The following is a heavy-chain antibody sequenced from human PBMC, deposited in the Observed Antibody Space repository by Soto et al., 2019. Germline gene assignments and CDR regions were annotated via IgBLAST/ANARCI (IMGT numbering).Heavy chain of an antibody. CDR1: GFTFSDYY. V-gene: IGHV3-11*06. CDR3: ARVLRVYDWWPQGAFDI. Sequence: QVKLVDSGGDLVKPAGSLRLSCAASGFTFSDYYMSWIRQAPGKGLEWVSYISGSGSYTNYADSVKGRFTISRDNAKKSLSLQMNSLRPEDTAVYYCARVLRVYDWWPQGAFDIWGQGTMVTVSS. J-gene: IGHJ3*02. D-gene: IGHD2-8*02. CDR2: ISGSGSYT.